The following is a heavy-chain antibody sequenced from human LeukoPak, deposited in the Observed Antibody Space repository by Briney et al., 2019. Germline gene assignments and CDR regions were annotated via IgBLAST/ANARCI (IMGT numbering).Heavy chain of an antibody. Sequence: SVKVSCKASGGTFSSYAISWVRQAPGQGLEWMGGIIPIFGTANYAQKFQGRVTITADESTSTAYMELSSLRSEDTAVYYCARLAAAGTMGAFDIWGQGTMVTVSS. J-gene: IGHJ3*02. V-gene: IGHV1-69*13. CDR3: ARLAAAGTMGAFDI. CDR2: IIPIFGTA. CDR1: GGTFSSYA. D-gene: IGHD6-13*01.